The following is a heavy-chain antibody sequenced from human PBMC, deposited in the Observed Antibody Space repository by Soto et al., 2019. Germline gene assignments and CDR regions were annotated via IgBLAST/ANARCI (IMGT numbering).Heavy chain of an antibody. CDR2: IKQDGSEK. J-gene: IGHJ6*02. CDR1: GFTFSSYW. Sequence: PGGSLRLSCAASGFTFSSYWMSWVRQAPGKGLEWVANIKQDGSEKYYVDSVKGRFTISRDNAKNSLYLQMNSLRAEDTAVYYCARDRRSDFWSSYTGYGMDVWGQGTTVTV. CDR3: ARDRRSDFWSSYTGYGMDV. D-gene: IGHD3-3*01. V-gene: IGHV3-7*01.